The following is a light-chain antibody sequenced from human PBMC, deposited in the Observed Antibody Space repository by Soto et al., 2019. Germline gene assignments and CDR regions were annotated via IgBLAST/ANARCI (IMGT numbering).Light chain of an antibody. V-gene: IGKV3-15*01. CDR2: GAS. CDR3: QQRSNWPPLT. Sequence: EIVMAQSPATLSVSPGERATLSCRASQSVSSNLAWYQQKPGQAPSLLIYGASTRATGTPARFSGSGSGTDFTLTISSLEPEDFAVYYCQQRSNWPPLTFGGGTKVDIK. J-gene: IGKJ4*01. CDR1: QSVSSN.